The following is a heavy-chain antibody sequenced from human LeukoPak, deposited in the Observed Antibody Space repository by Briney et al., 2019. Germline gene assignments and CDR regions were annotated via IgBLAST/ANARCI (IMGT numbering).Heavy chain of an antibody. Sequence: GGSLRLSCAASGFSFSVYEMHWVRQAPGKGLEWISDISSSGTTTYYADSVKGRFTISRDNTKNSLYLQMNRLRVEDTAIYYCTTLTAASNFDYWGQGTLVTVSS. CDR1: GFSFSVYE. D-gene: IGHD6-25*01. CDR3: TTLTAASNFDY. J-gene: IGHJ4*02. CDR2: ISSSGTTT. V-gene: IGHV3-48*03.